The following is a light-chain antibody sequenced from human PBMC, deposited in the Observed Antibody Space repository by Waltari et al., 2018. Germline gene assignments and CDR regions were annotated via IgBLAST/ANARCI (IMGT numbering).Light chain of an antibody. CDR3: ASWDDSLNGHWV. J-gene: IGLJ3*02. CDR1: APNIGGNL. V-gene: IGLV1-44*01. Sequence: QSVLTQPPSASGPPGQMVTIPCSGSAPNIGGNLANWYQQLPGKAPKLLIYRSDLRPSGVPDRFSGSKSGTSASLAISGLQSEDEADYFCASWDDSLNGHWVFGGGTKVTVL. CDR2: RSD.